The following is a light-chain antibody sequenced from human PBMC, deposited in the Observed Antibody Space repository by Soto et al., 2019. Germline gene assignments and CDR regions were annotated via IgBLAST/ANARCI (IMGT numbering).Light chain of an antibody. CDR1: QTISSW. CDR2: KAS. Sequence: DIQMTQSPSTLSGSVGDRVTITCRASQTISSWLAWYQQKPGKAPKLLIYKASTLKSGVPSRFSGSGSGTEFTLTISRLHPDDFATYYCQQYNTYPWTFGQGTKVDI. J-gene: IGKJ1*01. V-gene: IGKV1-5*03. CDR3: QQYNTYPWT.